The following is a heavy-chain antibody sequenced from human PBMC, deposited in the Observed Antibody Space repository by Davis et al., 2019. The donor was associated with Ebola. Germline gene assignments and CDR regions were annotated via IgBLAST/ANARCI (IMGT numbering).Heavy chain of an antibody. D-gene: IGHD2-8*01. J-gene: IGHJ6*02. CDR3: ARGGVQFYYYGMDV. V-gene: IGHV1-8*02. Sequence: ASVKVSCKASGYTFTSYGISWVRQAPGQGLEWMGIINPSGGSTSYAQKFQGRVTMTRNTSISTAYMELSSLRSEDTAVYYCARGGVQFYYYGMDVWGQGTTVTVSS. CDR2: INPSGGST. CDR1: GYTFTSYG.